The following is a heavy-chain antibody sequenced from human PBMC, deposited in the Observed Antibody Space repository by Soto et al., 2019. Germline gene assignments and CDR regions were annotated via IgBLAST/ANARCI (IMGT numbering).Heavy chain of an antibody. CDR2: INHSGST. J-gene: IGHJ6*02. D-gene: IGHD4-17*01. CDR3: ATLGKTTVVTPGDYYYYGMDV. CDR1: GGSFSGYY. Sequence: PSDTLSLTCAVYGGSFSGYYWSWIRQPPGKGLEWIGEINHSGSTNYNPSLKSRVTISVDTSKNQFSLKLSSVTAADTAVYYSATLGKTTVVTPGDYYYYGMDVWGQGTTVTVSS. V-gene: IGHV4-34*01.